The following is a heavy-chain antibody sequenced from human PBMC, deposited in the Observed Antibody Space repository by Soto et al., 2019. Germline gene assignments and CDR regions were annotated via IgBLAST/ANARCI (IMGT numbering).Heavy chain of an antibody. CDR1: GFTSSDYY. J-gene: IGHJ4*02. CDR2: ISSSGTYT. V-gene: IGHV3-11*06. D-gene: IGHD4-17*01. CDR3: ARQEARTVGYFDY. Sequence: GGSLRLSCAASGFTSSDYYMSWIRQAPGKGLEWVSYISSSGTYTNFADSVKGRFTISRDNAKNSLYLQMNSLRAEDTAVYYCARQEARTVGYFDYWGQGTLVTVSS.